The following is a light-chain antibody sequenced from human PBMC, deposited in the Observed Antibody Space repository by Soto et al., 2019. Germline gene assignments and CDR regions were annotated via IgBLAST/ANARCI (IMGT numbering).Light chain of an antibody. CDR3: HQYNSFFT. V-gene: IGKV1-5*01. CDR1: RDIVQW. J-gene: IGKJ3*01. Sequence: DIPMTQSPSTVSASIGDRVTITCRASRDIVQWLAWYQQKPGKAPKLLIYDASTLESGVPSRFSGSRSGSEFTLTISNLQSDDFATYFCHQYNSFFTFGPGTKVEMK. CDR2: DAS.